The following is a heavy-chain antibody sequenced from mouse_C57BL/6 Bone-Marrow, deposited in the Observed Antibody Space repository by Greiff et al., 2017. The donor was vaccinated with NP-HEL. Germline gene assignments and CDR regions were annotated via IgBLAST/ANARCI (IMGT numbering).Heavy chain of an antibody. CDR2: IYPGSGST. J-gene: IGHJ3*01. CDR3: ARDYGSSYLPFAY. Sequence: QVQLKQPGAELVKPGASVKMSWKASGYTFTSYWITWVKQRPGQGLEWIGDIYPGSGSTNYNEKFKSKATLTVDTSSSTAYMQLSSLTSEDSAVYYCARDYGSSYLPFAYWGQGTLVTVSA. V-gene: IGHV1-55*01. CDR1: GYTFTSYW. D-gene: IGHD1-1*01.